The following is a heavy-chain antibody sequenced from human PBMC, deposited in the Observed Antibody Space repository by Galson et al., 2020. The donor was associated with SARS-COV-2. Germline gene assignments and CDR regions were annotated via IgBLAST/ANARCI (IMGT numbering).Heavy chain of an antibody. CDR2: IKSKTDGGTT. CDR3: TKFSYDSSGDKWFDY. J-gene: IGHJ4*02. CDR1: GFTFSNAW. D-gene: IGHD3-22*01. Sequence: TGGSLRLSCAASGFTFSNAWMSWVRQAPGKGLEWVGRIKSKTDGGTTDHAAPVKGRFTISRDDSKNTLYLQMNSLKPEDTGVYYCTKFSYDSSGDKWFDYWGQGTLVTVSS. V-gene: IGHV3-15*01.